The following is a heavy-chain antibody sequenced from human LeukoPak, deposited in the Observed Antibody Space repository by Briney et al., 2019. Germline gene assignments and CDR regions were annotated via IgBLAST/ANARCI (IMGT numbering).Heavy chain of an antibody. CDR2: INTNTGNP. CDR1: GYTFTSYA. Sequence: ASVKVSCKASGYTFTSYAMNWVRQAPGQGLEWMGWINTNTGNPTYAQGFTGRFVFSLDTSVSTAYLQISSLKAEDTAVYYCARIGITMIVVDYYYGMDVWGRGTTVTVSS. J-gene: IGHJ6*02. D-gene: IGHD3-22*01. CDR3: ARIGITMIVVDYYYGMDV. V-gene: IGHV7-4-1*02.